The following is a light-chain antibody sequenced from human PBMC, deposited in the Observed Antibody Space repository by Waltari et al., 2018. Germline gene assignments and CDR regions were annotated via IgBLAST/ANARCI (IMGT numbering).Light chain of an antibody. Sequence: QLVLTQSPSASASLGASVKITCNRSSGHSTYAIAWHQQQPEKGTRYLMKLNRDGTYTKGDGFPYRFSCSSSGAQRYLPISCLHSEDASDHYCQACGTVILFGTGTKVTVL. CDR3: QACGTVIL. CDR2: LNRDGTY. J-gene: IGLJ1*01. CDR1: SGHSTYA. V-gene: IGLV4-69*01.